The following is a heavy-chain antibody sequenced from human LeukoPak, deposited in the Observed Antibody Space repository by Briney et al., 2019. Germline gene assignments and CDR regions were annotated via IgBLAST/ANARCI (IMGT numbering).Heavy chain of an antibody. CDR2: IYTSGST. CDR1: GGSFSDYY. CDR3: AGTIFGVARGEVDY. D-gene: IGHD3-3*01. J-gene: IGHJ4*02. V-gene: IGHV4-59*10. Sequence: PSETLSLTCAVYGGSFSDYYWSWIRQPAGKGLEWIGRIYTSGSTNYNPSLKSRVTISVDKSKNQFSLKLSSVTAADTAVYYCAGTIFGVARGEVDYWGQGTLVTVSS.